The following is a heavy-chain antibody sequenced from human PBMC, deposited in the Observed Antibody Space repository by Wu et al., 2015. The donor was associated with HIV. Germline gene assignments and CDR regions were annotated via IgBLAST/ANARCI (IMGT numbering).Heavy chain of an antibody. CDR2: ISAYHGKA. V-gene: IGHV1-18*04. J-gene: IGHJ4*02. Sequence: QDQLVQSGDEVRKPGASVKVSCKASGYTFITYAISWVRQVPGQGLEWMGLISAYHGKADYAQKFQDRLTITADESTSTAYMELNSLRSDDTAVYYCASSSLGYYLPFDYWGQGTLVTVSS. CDR3: ASSSLGYYLPFDY. D-gene: IGHD3-3*01. CDR1: GYTFITYA.